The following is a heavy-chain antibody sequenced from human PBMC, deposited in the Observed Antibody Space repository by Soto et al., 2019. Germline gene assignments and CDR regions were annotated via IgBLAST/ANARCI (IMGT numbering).Heavy chain of an antibody. Sequence: APEKVSCKASGYTFTSYGISWVRQAPGQGLEWMGWISAYNGNTNYAQKLQGRVTMTTDTSTSTAYMELRSLRSDDTAVYYCARCGDFDILTGYYPLDYWGQGTLDTVSS. CDR1: GYTFTSYG. J-gene: IGHJ4*02. CDR2: ISAYNGNT. V-gene: IGHV1-18*01. D-gene: IGHD3-9*01. CDR3: ARCGDFDILTGYYPLDY.